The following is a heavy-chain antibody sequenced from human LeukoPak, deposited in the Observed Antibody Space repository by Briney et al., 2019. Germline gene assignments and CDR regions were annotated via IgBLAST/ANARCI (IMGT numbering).Heavy chain of an antibody. J-gene: IGHJ4*02. CDR1: GFSFSTSW. CDR2: IRKDGREI. CDR3: ARSHYTGGWYGVGY. D-gene: IGHD6-19*01. Sequence: PGGSLRLSCVASGFSFSTSWMTWVRQAPGKGLEWVANIRKDGREIYYVDSVKGRFTISRDNTKNSLYLQMNSLRAEDTAVYYCARSHYTGGWYGVGYWGQGTLVTVSS. V-gene: IGHV3-7*01.